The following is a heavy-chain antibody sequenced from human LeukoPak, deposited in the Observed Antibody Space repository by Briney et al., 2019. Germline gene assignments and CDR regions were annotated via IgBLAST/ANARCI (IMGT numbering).Heavy chain of an antibody. CDR2: IYYSGST. D-gene: IGHD3-16*02. Sequence: SETLSLTCTVSGGSISSSSYYWGWIRQPPGKGLEWIGSIYYSGSTYYNPSLKSRVTISVDTSKNQFSLKLCSVTAADTAVYYCASQYVWGSYRYYWGQGTLVTVSS. CDR3: ASQYVWGSYRYY. J-gene: IGHJ4*02. V-gene: IGHV4-39*01. CDR1: GGSISSSSYY.